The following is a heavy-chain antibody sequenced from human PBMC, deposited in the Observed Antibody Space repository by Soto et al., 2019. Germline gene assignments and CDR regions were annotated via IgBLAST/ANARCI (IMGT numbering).Heavy chain of an antibody. D-gene: IGHD4-17*01. V-gene: IGHV4-39*01. CDR3: ARQDYGDYAVDY. Sequence: QLQLQESGPGLVKPSETLSLTCTVSGGSISSSSYYWGWIRQPPGKGLEWIGSIYYSGSTYYNPSLQSRVTISVDTSKNQFSLKLSSVTAADTAVYYCARQDYGDYAVDYWGQGTLVTVSS. CDR2: IYYSGST. J-gene: IGHJ4*02. CDR1: GGSISSSSYY.